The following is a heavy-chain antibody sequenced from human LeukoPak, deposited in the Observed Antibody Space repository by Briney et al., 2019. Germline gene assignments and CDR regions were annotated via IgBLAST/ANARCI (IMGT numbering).Heavy chain of an antibody. CDR3: TRDQMNY. Sequence: TGGSLRLSCTASEFTVIRNYLLWVRQAPGKGLEWVSLIFSNGDTHYADSVKGRFTISRDTSKNTVSLQMNSLRVEDTAMYYCTRDQMNYWGQGTVVTVSS. CDR1: EFTVIRNY. D-gene: IGHD5-24*01. CDR2: IFSNGDT. V-gene: IGHV3-53*01. J-gene: IGHJ4*02.